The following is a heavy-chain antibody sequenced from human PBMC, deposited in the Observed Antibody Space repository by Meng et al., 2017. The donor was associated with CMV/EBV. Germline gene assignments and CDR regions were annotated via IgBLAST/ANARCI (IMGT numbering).Heavy chain of an antibody. CDR3: AKSAVVPAAMGIDY. D-gene: IGHD2-2*01. J-gene: IGHJ4*02. V-gene: IGHV3-30*02. Sequence: LSLTCAASGFTFSSYGMHWVRQAPGKGLEWVAFIRYDGSNKYYADSVKGRFTISRDNSKNTLYLQMNSLRAEDTAVYYCAKSAVVPAAMGIDYWGQGTLVTVSS. CDR2: IRYDGSNK. CDR1: GFTFSSYG.